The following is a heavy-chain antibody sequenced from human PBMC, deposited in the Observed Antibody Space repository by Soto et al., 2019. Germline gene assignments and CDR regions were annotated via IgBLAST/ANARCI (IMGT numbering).Heavy chain of an antibody. Sequence: GGSLRLSCAASGFTFSSYGMHWVRQAPGKGLEWVAVISYDGSNKYYADSVKGRFTISRDNSKNTLYLQMNSLRAEDTAVYYCAKEGAPRYYFDYWGQGTLVTVSS. CDR2: ISYDGSNK. CDR3: AKEGAPRYYFDY. V-gene: IGHV3-30*18. J-gene: IGHJ4*02. D-gene: IGHD1-26*01. CDR1: GFTFSSYG.